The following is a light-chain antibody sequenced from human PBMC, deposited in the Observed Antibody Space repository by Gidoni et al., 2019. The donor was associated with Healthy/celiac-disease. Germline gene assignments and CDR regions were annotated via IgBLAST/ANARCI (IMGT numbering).Light chain of an antibody. CDR1: KLGDKY. J-gene: IGLJ2*01. CDR2: QDS. V-gene: IGLV3-1*01. CDR3: QAWDSSTAA. Sequence: SYELTQPPSVSVSPGQTASITCSGDKLGDKYACWYQQNPGQSPVLVIYQDSKRPSGIPERFSGSNSGNTATLTISGTQAMDEADYYCQAWDSSTAAFGGGTKLTVL.